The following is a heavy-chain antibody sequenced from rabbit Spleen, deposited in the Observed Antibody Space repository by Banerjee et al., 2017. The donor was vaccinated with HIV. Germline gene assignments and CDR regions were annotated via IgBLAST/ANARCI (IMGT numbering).Heavy chain of an antibody. CDR2: IDPVFGVT. CDR1: GIDFSGYG. J-gene: IGHJ4*01. Sequence: QLKESGGGLVQPGGSLKLSCTASGIDFSGYGITWVRQAPGKGLEWIGYIDPVFGVTYYATWVNGRFTISSHNAQNTLYLQLNSLTAADTATYFCARTVGYPGIYYFNLWGPGTRVT. CDR3: ARTVGYPGIYYFNL. V-gene: IGHV1S7*01. D-gene: IGHD7-1*01.